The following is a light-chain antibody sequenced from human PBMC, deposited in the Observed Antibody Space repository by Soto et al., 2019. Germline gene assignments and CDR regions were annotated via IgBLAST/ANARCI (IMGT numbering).Light chain of an antibody. Sequence: QSVLTQPASVSGSPGQSITISCTGTSSDVGGYNYVSWYQQHPGKAPKLMIYDVSNRPSGVSNRFSGSKSGNTASLTISGLQSEDEADYYCSSYTISITLLFGGGTKLTVL. CDR1: SSDVGGYNY. J-gene: IGLJ3*02. CDR2: DVS. CDR3: SSYTISITLL. V-gene: IGLV2-14*01.